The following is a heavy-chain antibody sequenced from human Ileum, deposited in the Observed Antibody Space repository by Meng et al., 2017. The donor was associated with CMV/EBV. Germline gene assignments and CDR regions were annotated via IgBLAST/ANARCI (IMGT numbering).Heavy chain of an antibody. J-gene: IGHJ4*02. CDR3: AKGWSGGADYYFDY. Sequence: ETLSLTCNVSGGSVSSSTYYWAWIRQPPGKGLEWVSVIYSGGGTHYADSVKGRFTISRENSKNTLYLQMNSLRAEDTAVYYCAKGWSGGADYYFDYWGQGTLVTVSS. CDR1: GGSVSSSTYY. D-gene: IGHD1-26*01. V-gene: IGHV3-53*01. CDR2: IYSGGGT.